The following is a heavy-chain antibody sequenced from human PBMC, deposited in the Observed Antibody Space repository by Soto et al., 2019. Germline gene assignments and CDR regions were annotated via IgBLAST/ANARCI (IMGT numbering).Heavy chain of an antibody. CDR3: ASGGTYGDYGGDYYYYGMDV. CDR1: GGTFSSYA. Sequence: QVQLVQSGAEVKKPGSSVKVSCKASGGTFSSYAISWVRQAPGQGLEWMGGIIPIFGTANYAQKFQGRVTLTAADSTSKAYMELSSLRSEDTAVYYCASGGTYGDYGGDYYYYGMDVWGQGTTVTVSS. CDR2: IIPIFGTA. D-gene: IGHD4-17*01. J-gene: IGHJ6*02. V-gene: IGHV1-69*12.